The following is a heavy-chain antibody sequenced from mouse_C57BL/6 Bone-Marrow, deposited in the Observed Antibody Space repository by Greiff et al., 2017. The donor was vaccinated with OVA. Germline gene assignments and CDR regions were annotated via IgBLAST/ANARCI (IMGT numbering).Heavy chain of an antibody. CDR2: INPSSGYT. J-gene: IGHJ3*01. CDR1: GYTFTSYT. Sequence: VQLQQSGAELARPGASVKMSCKASGYTFTSYTMHWVKQRPGQGLEWIGYINPSSGYTKYNQKFKDKATLTADTSSSTAYMQLSSMTSEDSAVYYCARGTAQAWFAYWGQGTLVTVSA. V-gene: IGHV1-4*01. D-gene: IGHD3-2*02. CDR3: ARGTAQAWFAY.